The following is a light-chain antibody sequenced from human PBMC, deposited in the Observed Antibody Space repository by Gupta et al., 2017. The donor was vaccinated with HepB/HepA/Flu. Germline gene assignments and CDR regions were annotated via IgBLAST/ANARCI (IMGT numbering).Light chain of an antibody. CDR3: QQRTT. CDR1: QGISSY. V-gene: IGKV1-9*01. J-gene: IGKJ3*01. Sequence: DIQLTQSPSFLSASVGDRVTITCRASQGISSYLAWYQQKPGKAPKLLIYAASTLQSGVPSRFSGSGSGTEFTLTISSLQPEDVATYYCQQRTTFGPGTKVDIK. CDR2: AAS.